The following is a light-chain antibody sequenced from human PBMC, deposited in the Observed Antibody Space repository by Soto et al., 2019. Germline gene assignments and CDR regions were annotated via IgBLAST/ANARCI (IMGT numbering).Light chain of an antibody. Sequence: QSALTQPRSVSGSPGQSVTISCTGTSSDVGGYQFVSWYQQHPGKAPKLMIYDVSKRPSGLPDRFSGSKSGNTASLTISGLQAEDEADYYCCSYAGFYTAVFGTGTKLTVL. J-gene: IGLJ1*01. CDR1: SSDVGGYQF. V-gene: IGLV2-11*01. CDR3: CSYAGFYTAV. CDR2: DVS.